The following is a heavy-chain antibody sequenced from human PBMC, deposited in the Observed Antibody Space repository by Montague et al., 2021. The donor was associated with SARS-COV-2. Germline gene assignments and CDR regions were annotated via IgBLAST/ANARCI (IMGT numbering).Heavy chain of an antibody. D-gene: IGHD2-2*01. Sequence: SLRLSCAASGFTFSSSAMSWVRQAPGKGLEWVSTISGGGVSTYYADSVKGRFTISRDNSKNTLYLQMNSLGAEDTAVYYCARAPPISAVSSPRRNQFFFDSWGQGTLVTVSS. CDR2: ISGGGVST. J-gene: IGHJ4*02. CDR3: ARAPPISAVSSPRRNQFFFDS. CDR1: GFTFSSSA. V-gene: IGHV3-23*01.